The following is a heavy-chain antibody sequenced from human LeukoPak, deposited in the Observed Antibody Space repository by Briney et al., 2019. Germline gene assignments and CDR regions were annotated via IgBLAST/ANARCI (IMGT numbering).Heavy chain of an antibody. CDR3: ARHSRAGDNFIASYGP. D-gene: IGHD6-13*01. CDR2: IYYSGST. Sequence: PSETLSLTCTVSGGSISSSSYYWGWIRQPPGKGLEWIGSIYYSGSTYYNPSLKSRVTISVDTSKNQFSLKLSSVTAADSAVHYWARHSRAGDNFIASYGPWGQGTLVTVAS. V-gene: IGHV4-39*01. J-gene: IGHJ5*02. CDR1: GGSISSSSYY.